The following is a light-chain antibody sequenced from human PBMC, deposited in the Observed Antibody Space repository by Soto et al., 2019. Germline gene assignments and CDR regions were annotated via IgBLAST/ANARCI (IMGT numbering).Light chain of an antibody. V-gene: IGKV3-20*01. CDR1: QSINNNY. CDR3: HQYGSSPPYT. Sequence: EVVLTQYPGTMSLSPGERATLSCRGSQSINNNYLAWYQQRPGQAPRLLIYGSSDRATGIPDRFSGSGSGTDFTLTISRLEPEDFALDYCHQYGSSPPYTFGQGTKLEI. CDR2: GSS. J-gene: IGKJ2*01.